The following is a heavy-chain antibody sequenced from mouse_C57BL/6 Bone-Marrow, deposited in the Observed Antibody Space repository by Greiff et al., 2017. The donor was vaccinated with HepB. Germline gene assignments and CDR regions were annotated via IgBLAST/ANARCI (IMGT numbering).Heavy chain of an antibody. Sequence: EVQLVESGGGLVKPGGSLKLSCAASGFTFSDYGMHWVRQAPEKGLEWVAYISSGSSTNYYADTVKGRFTISRDNAKNTMFLQMTSLRSEDTAMCYWARHGSSLDYFDYWGQGTTLTVSS. CDR1: GFTFSDYG. D-gene: IGHD1-1*01. V-gene: IGHV5-17*01. CDR2: ISSGSSTN. J-gene: IGHJ2*01. CDR3: ARHGSSLDYFDY.